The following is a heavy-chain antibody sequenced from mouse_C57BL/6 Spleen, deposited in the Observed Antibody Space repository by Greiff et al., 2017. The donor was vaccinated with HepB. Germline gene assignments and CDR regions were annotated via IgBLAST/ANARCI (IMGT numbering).Heavy chain of an antibody. D-gene: IGHD4-1*01. J-gene: IGHJ3*01. Sequence: EVQLQQSGPELVKPGASVKISCKASGYTFTDYYMNWVKQSNGKSLEWIGDINPNNGGTSYNQKFKGKATLTVDKSSSTAYMELRSLTSEDSAVYYCAKDWDEAWFAYWGQGTLVTVSA. CDR3: AKDWDEAWFAY. CDR2: INPNNGGT. CDR1: GYTFTDYY. V-gene: IGHV1-26*01.